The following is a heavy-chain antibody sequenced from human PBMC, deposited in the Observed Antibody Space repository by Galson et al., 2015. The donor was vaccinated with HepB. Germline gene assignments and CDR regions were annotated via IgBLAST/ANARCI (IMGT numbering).Heavy chain of an antibody. CDR1: GFTFTNAW. V-gene: IGHV3-15*07. CDR2: IKSKTNGETT. D-gene: IGHD1-14*01. J-gene: IGHJ4*02. CDR3: AARTELQK. Sequence: SLRLSCAVSGFTFTNAWMNWVRQAPGKGLEWVGRIKSKTNGETTDYAAPVKGRFTISRDDSENTLYLQMNSLKTEDTALYYCAARTELQKWGQGTLVTVSS.